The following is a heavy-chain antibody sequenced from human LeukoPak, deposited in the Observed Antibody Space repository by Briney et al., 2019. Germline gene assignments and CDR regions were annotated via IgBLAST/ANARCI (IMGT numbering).Heavy chain of an antibody. J-gene: IGHJ5*02. CDR3: AKGKEGSSGWLNWFDP. V-gene: IGHV3-23*01. CDR2: ISGSGGST. CDR1: GFTFSSYA. Sequence: PGGSLRLSCAASGFTFSSYAMSWVSQAPGKGLEWVSAISGSGGSTYYADSVKGRFTISRDNSKNTLYLQMNSLRAEDTAVYYCAKGKEGSSGWLNWFDPWGQGTLVTVSS. D-gene: IGHD6-19*01.